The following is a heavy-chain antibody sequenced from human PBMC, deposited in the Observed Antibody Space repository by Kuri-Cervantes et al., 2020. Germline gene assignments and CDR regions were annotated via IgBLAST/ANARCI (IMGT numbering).Heavy chain of an antibody. CDR1: GFSLSTSGLG. J-gene: IGHJ3*02. D-gene: IGHD3-22*01. Sequence: SGPTLVKPTQTLTLTCTFSGFSLSTSGLGVGWIRQPPGKALEWLALIYWYDDKRYSPSLKSRLTITKDTSKNQVVLTMTNMDPVDTATYYCASYYDSSGYYPDAFDIWGQGTMVTVSS. V-gene: IGHV2-5*01. CDR3: ASYYDSSGYYPDAFDI. CDR2: IYWYDDK.